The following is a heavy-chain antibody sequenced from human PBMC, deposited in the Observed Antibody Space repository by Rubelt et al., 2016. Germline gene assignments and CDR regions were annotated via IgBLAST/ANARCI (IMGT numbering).Heavy chain of an antibody. D-gene: IGHD2/OR15-2a*01. CDR3: ARVSFDSPPSPDRYYFDY. V-gene: IGHV1-69*12. J-gene: IGHJ4*02. CDR2: IIPIFGTA. Sequence: QVQLVQSGAEVKKPGSSVKVSCKASGGTFSSYAISWVRQAPGQGLEWMGGIIPIFGTANYAQKFQGRVTITADESTSTAYMGLSSLRSEDTAVYYCARVSFDSPPSPDRYYFDYWGQGTLVTVSS. CDR1: GGTFSSYA.